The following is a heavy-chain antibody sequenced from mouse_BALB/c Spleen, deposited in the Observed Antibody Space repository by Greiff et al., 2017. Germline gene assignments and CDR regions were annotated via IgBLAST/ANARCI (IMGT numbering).Heavy chain of an antibody. CDR2: ISYSGST. V-gene: IGHV3-8*02. D-gene: IGHD2-4*01. Sequence: EVQRVESGPSLVKPSQTLSLTCSVTGDSITSGYWNWIRKFPGNKLEYMGYISYSGSTYYNPSLKSRISITRDTSKNQYYLQLNSVTTEDTATYYCARAGDYDAWFAYWGQGTLVTVSA. J-gene: IGHJ3*01. CDR1: GDSITSGY. CDR3: ARAGDYDAWFAY.